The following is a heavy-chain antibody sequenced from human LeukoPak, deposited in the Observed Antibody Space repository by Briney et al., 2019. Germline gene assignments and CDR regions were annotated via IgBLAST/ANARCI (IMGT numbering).Heavy chain of an antibody. J-gene: IGHJ5*02. CDR1: GYTFTGNY. CDR2: INPNSGGT. D-gene: IGHD3-9*01. V-gene: IGHV1-2*02. Sequence: ASVKVSCKASGYTFTGNYMHWVRQAPGQGLEWMGRINPNSGGTNYAQRFKGRVSLTRDTSISTAYMEMTRLRSDDTAMYYCARGDDVLTGNRDWFDPWGQGTLVTVFS. CDR3: ARGDDVLTGNRDWFDP.